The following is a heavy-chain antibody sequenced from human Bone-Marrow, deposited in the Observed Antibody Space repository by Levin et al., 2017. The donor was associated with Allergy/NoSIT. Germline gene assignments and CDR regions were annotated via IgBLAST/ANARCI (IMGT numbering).Heavy chain of an antibody. CDR1: GYTFTGYY. CDR3: AQTTNTSY. Sequence: GESLKISCKASGYTFTGYYMHWVRQAPGQGLEWMGRINPNSGDTNYAQKFQGRVTMTRDTSISTAYMELSRLRSDDTAVYYCAQTTNTSYWGQGTLVTVSS. D-gene: IGHD4-11*01. J-gene: IGHJ4*02. V-gene: IGHV1-2*06. CDR2: INPNSGDT.